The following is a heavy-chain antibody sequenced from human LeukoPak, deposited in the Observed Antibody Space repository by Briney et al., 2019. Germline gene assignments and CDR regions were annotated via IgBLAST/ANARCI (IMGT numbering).Heavy chain of an antibody. CDR2: IYHDGST. V-gene: IGHV4-39*07. J-gene: IGHJ4*02. CDR3: AREGSSSWRSFDY. Sequence: SETLSLTCTVSGGSITITNYYWGWIRQPPGKGLEWVGNIYHDGSTYYNPSLKSRVTISVDTSKNQFSLKLSSVTAADTAVYYCAREGSSSWRSFDYWGQGTLVTVSS. D-gene: IGHD6-13*01. CDR1: GGSITITNYY.